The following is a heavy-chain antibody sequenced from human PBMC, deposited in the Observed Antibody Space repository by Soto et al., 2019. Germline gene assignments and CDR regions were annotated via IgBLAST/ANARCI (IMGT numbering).Heavy chain of an antibody. J-gene: IGHJ3*02. CDR1: GFSINTYW. CDR3: TRDYWSTYPDAFDI. D-gene: IGHD2-2*01. V-gene: IGHV3-74*01. Sequence: GGALRLSCAASGFSINTYWMHWGRPAPGKGLVWVSRIKSDGSITDHADSVKGRFTVSRDNAKNTLYLQMNSLRADDTAVYYCTRDYWSTYPDAFDIWGQGTMVTVSS. CDR2: IKSDGSIT.